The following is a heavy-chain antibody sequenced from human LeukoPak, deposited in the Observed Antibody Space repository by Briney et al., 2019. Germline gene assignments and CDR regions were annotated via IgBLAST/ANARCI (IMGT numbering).Heavy chain of an antibody. CDR3: ARDDNYYGSGSYYTPMSLLRHYYGMDV. D-gene: IGHD3-10*01. J-gene: IGHJ6*02. CDR1: GYTFTSYY. CDR2: INPSGGST. Sequence: GASVKVSCKASGYTFTSYYMHWVRQAPGQGLEWMGIINPSGGSTSYAQKFQGRVTMTRDTSTSTVYMELSSLRSDDTAVYYCARDDNYYGSGSYYTPMSLLRHYYGMDVWGQGTTVTVSS. V-gene: IGHV1-46*01.